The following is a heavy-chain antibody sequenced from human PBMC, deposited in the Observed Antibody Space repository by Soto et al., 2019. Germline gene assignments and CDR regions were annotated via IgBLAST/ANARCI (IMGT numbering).Heavy chain of an antibody. CDR2: SIPILGRA. J-gene: IGHJ4*02. D-gene: IGHD2-15*01. V-gene: IGHV1-69*02. CDR3: VIDLGYFDS. Sequence: QVQLVQSGTEVKKPGSSVAVSCQASAGTFNNHSLSWVRQAPGQGLAWMGRSIPILGRADYSQKFQGRLTLTVDKSTSTAGMELSRLTSEDTAVYYCVIDLGYFDSWGQGTLVTVSS. CDR1: AGTFNNHS.